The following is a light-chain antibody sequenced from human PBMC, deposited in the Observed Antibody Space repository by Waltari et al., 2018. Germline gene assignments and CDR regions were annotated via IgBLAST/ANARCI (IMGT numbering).Light chain of an antibody. CDR3: CSYAGNYVWV. CDR2: DVS. J-gene: IGLJ3*02. V-gene: IGLV2-23*02. CDR1: SRDIGRYDI. Sequence: QSALTQPAAVSGSPGQSVTISRTGPSRDIGRYDIVSWYQQHPGNAPKLVISDVSKRPSGVSDRFSGSKSGDTASLTISGLQFEDEADYYCCSYAGNYVWVFGGGTRLTVL.